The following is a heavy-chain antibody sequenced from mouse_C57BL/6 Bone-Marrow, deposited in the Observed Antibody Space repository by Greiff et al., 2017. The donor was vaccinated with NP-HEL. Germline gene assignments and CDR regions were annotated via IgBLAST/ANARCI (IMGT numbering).Heavy chain of an antibody. D-gene: IGHD2-2*01. J-gene: IGHJ2*01. Sequence: VKLQQSGAELVRPGTSVKMSCKASGYTFTNYWIGWAKQRPGHGLEWIGDIYPGGGYTNYNEKFKGKATLTADKSSSTAYMQFSSLTSEDSAIYYCAREGSYVYDSYYFDYWGQGTTLTVSS. V-gene: IGHV1-63*01. CDR3: AREGSYVYDSYYFDY. CDR1: GYTFTNYW. CDR2: IYPGGGYT.